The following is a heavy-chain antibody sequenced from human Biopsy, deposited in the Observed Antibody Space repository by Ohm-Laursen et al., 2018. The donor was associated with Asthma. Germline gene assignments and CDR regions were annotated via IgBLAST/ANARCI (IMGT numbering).Heavy chain of an antibody. Sequence: LRLSCTASGFKIDEYTMHWVRQAPGKGLEWVSGISWNSATIGYADSVEGRFTISRDNAKNSVFLHMDSLRPEDTAFYYCAKVRSDWVITESFDYWGQGVLVTVSS. D-gene: IGHD3-22*01. CDR1: GFKIDEYT. CDR3: AKVRSDWVITESFDY. J-gene: IGHJ4*02. CDR2: ISWNSATI. V-gene: IGHV3-9*01.